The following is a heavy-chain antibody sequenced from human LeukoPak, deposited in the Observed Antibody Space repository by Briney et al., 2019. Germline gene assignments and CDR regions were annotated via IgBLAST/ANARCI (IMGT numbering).Heavy chain of an antibody. Sequence: ASVKLSCTASGYTFSSCAINWVRQAPGQGLEYMGWIDTKTGNPTYAQGFTGRFVFSLDTSVSTAYLQISSLKAEDTAVYYCAIHPSDSSGYFSYWGQGALVTVSS. CDR3: AIHPSDSSGYFSY. V-gene: IGHV7-4-1*02. CDR2: IDTKTGNP. J-gene: IGHJ4*02. CDR1: GYTFSSCA. D-gene: IGHD3-22*01.